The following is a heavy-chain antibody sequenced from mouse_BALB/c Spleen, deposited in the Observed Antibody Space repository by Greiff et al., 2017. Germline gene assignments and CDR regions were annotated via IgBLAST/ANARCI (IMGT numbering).Heavy chain of an antibody. V-gene: IGHV5-6-5*01. Sequence: EVKLVESGGGLVKPGGSLKLSCAASGFTFSSYAMSWVRQTPEKRLEWVASISSGGSTYYPDSVKGRFTISRDNARNILYLQMSSLRSEDTAMYYCARVPHYYGSSYGFAYWGQGTLVTVSA. J-gene: IGHJ3*01. CDR1: GFTFSSYA. D-gene: IGHD1-1*01. CDR2: ISSGGST. CDR3: ARVPHYYGSSYGFAY.